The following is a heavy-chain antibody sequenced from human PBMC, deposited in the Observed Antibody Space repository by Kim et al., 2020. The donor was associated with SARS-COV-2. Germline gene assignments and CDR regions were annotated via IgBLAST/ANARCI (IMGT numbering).Heavy chain of an antibody. D-gene: IGHD2-21*02. CDR2: IIPIFGTA. V-gene: IGHV1-69*13. J-gene: IGHJ6*02. CDR3: ARDSTVVTLVLEVYRGYYGMDV. CDR1: GGTFSSYA. Sequence: SVKVSCKASGGTFSSYAISWVRQAPGQGLEWMGGIIPIFGTANYAQKFQGRVTITADESTSTAYMELSSLRSEDTAVYYCARDSTVVTLVLEVYRGYYGMDVWGQGTTVTVSS.